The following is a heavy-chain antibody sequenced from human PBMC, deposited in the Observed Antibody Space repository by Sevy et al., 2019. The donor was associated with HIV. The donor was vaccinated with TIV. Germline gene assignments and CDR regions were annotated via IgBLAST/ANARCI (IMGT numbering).Heavy chain of an antibody. CDR3: ARQGTYYYCSGSYGGYDY. Sequence: GESLKISCKGSGYSFTSYWIGWVRQMPGKGLEWMGIIYPGDSDTRYSPSFQGQVTISADKSLSTAYLQWSSLNASDTAMYYCARQGTYYYCSGSYGGYDYWGQGTLVTVSS. D-gene: IGHD3-10*01. J-gene: IGHJ4*02. CDR2: IYPGDSDT. V-gene: IGHV5-51*01. CDR1: GYSFTSYW.